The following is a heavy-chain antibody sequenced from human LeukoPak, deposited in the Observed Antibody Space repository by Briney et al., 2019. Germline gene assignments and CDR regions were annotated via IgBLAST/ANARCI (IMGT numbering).Heavy chain of an antibody. D-gene: IGHD2-21*02. V-gene: IGHV1-69*05. CDR3: ASCRGGDCYTQGYYYYYMDV. CDR2: IIPIFGTA. CDR1: GGTFSSYA. J-gene: IGHJ6*03. Sequence: GASVKVSFKASGGTFSSYAISWVRQAPGQGLEWMGGIIPIFGTANYAQKFQGRVTITTDESTSTAYMELSSLRSEDTAVYYCASCRGGDCYTQGYYYYYMDVWGKGTTVTVSS.